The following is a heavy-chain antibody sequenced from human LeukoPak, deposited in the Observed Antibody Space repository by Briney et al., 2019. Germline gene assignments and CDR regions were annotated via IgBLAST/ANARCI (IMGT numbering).Heavy chain of an antibody. J-gene: IGHJ4*02. CDR3: ARNTETAIPLPYYFDY. D-gene: IGHD2-21*02. CDR1: GYTFTSYG. CDR2: ISPYNGDT. V-gene: IGHV1-18*01. Sequence: ASVKVSCKASGYTFTSYGITWVRQAPGQGLDWMGWISPYNGDTNYAQKLQGRVTITRDTSASTAYMDLSSLRSEDTAVYYCARNTETAIPLPYYFDYWGQGTLVTVSS.